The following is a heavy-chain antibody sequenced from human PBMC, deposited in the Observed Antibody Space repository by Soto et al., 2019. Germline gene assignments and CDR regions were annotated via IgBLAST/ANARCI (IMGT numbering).Heavy chain of an antibody. CDR2: IYHSGST. CDR3: ARVSGYYDSSGYYPPPDAFDI. Sequence: PLSLTWAIACGSISSVGYHMSWIRLPRGNSRECSGYIYHSGSTYYNPSLNSRVTISVDRSKNQFSLKLSSVTDADTAVYYCARVSGYYDSSGYYPPPDAFDIWSQGRMVTVPS. CDR1: CGSISSVGYH. J-gene: IGHJ3*02. D-gene: IGHD3-22*01. V-gene: IGHV4-30-2*01.